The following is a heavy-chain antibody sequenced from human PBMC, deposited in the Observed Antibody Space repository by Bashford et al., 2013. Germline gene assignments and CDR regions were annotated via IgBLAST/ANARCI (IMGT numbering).Heavy chain of an antibody. CDR3: ARAVLERQYWYFDL. V-gene: IGHV4-31*03. CDR1: GGSISSGGYY. D-gene: IGHD1-1*01. CDR2: IYYSGST. Sequence: SSETLSLTCTVSGGSISSGGYYWSWIRQHPGKGLEWIGYIYYSGSTYYNPSLKSRVTISLDTSKNQFSLKLNSVTAADTGVYYCARAVLERQYWYFDLWGRGTLVTVSS. J-gene: IGHJ2*01.